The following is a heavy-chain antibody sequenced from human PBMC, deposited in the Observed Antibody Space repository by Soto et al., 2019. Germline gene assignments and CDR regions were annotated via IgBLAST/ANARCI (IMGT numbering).Heavy chain of an antibody. CDR2: INPANGDT. D-gene: IGHD3-10*01. V-gene: IGHV1-3*01. J-gene: IGHJ4*02. CDR1: GYTFNKYP. Sequence: ASVKVSFKTSGYTFNKYPIHWVRQAPGQGLEWMGWINPANGDTGFSQKFQDRVTITRDTSASTAYMELSSLKSEDTAVYYCARNDYYGSVTYYCDYWGQCSLLTVHS. CDR3: ARNDYYGSVTYYCDY.